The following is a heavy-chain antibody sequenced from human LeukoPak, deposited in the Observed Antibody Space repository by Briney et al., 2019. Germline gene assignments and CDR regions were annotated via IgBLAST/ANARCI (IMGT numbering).Heavy chain of an antibody. CDR2: IKAKSGGT. V-gene: IGHV1-2*06. CDR1: GYTFIGCY. J-gene: IGHJ6*02. CDR3: AKEREGGESSGYYYYYGMDV. Sequence: ASVKVSCKASGYTFIGCYMHWVRQAPGQGLEWMGRIKAKSGGTNYAQKFQDRVTMTRDTSISTVYMELRRLRSDDTAVYYCAKEREGGESSGYYYYYGMDVWGQGTTVTVSS. D-gene: IGHD3-22*01.